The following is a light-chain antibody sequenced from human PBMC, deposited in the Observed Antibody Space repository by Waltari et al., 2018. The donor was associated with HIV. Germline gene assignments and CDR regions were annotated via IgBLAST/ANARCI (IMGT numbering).Light chain of an antibody. V-gene: IGKV4-1*01. CDR1: QSVLYSSSNKNS. J-gene: IGKJ2*01. Sequence: DIVMTQSPDSLTVSLGERATINCKSSQSVLYSSSNKNSLAWYQQKPGQPPKLLIYWASTREPGVPDRFSGSGSGTGVTLTISSLQAEDVAVYYCQQYYNTPYTFGQGTKLEIK. CDR2: WAS. CDR3: QQYYNTPYT.